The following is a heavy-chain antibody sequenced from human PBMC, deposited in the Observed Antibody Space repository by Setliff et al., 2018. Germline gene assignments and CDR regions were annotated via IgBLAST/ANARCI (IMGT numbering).Heavy chain of an antibody. CDR1: GDTLNTYT. J-gene: IGHJ4*02. D-gene: IGHD3-10*01. V-gene: IGHV1-69*13. Sequence: SVKVSCKASGDTLNTYTLSWVRQAPGQGLEWMGGIIPLLETVKYAQKFQGRLTITADESTSTGYLELSSLQSEDTAVYYCARDWRHSGMSWANYFDYWGQGTVVTVSS. CDR3: ARDWRHSGMSWANYFDY. CDR2: IIPLLETV.